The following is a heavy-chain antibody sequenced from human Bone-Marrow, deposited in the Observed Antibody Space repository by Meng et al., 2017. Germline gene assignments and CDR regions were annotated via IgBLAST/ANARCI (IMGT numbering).Heavy chain of an antibody. D-gene: IGHD3-22*01. J-gene: IGHJ4*02. CDR3: TRGHYYESSGY. V-gene: IGHV1-2*02. CDR1: GYTFTAYY. CDR2: INPNSGGT. Sequence: ASVKVSCKASGYTFTAYYIHWVRQAPGQGLEWMGWINPNSGGTNYGQKFQGRVTVTRDSSISTAYMELSRLRSDDTAVYYCTRGHYYESSGYWGQGTRVTVSS.